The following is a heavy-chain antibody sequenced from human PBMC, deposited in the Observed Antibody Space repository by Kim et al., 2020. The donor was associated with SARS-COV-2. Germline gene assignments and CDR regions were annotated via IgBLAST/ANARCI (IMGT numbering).Heavy chain of an antibody. V-gene: IGHV4-34*01. CDR2: INHSGST. D-gene: IGHD3-3*01. CDR3: ARQSPAEWFHPRRYQNWFDP. Sequence: SETLSLTCAVYGGSFSGYYWSWIRQPPGKGLEWIGEINHSGSTNYNPSLKSRVTISVDTSKNQFSLKLSSVTAADTAVYYCARQSPAEWFHPRRYQNWFDPWGQGTLVTVSS. J-gene: IGHJ5*02. CDR1: GGSFSGYY.